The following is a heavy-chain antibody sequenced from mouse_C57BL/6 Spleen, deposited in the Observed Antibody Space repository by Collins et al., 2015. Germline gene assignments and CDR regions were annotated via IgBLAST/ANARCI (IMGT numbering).Heavy chain of an antibody. V-gene: IGHV1-81*01. CDR1: GYTFTDYV. J-gene: IGHJ3*01. Sequence: QVQLQQSGPELVKPGASVKMSCKASGYTFTDYVISWVKQRTGQGLEWIGEIYPGSGSTYYNEKFKGKATLTADKSSNTAYMQLSSLTSEDSAVYFCAYGYDGAWFAYWGQGTLVTVSA. CDR2: IYPGSGST. CDR3: AYGYDGAWFAY. D-gene: IGHD2-2*01.